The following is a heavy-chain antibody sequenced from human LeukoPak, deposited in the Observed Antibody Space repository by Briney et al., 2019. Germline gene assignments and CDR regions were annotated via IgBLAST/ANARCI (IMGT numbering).Heavy chain of an antibody. CDR1: GYSISSGYY. CDR3: ARVDTAMPTPSFDY. CDR2: IYTSGST. D-gene: IGHD5-18*01. Sequence: PSETLSLTCTVSGYSISSGYYWSWIRQPAGKGLEWIGRIYTSGSTNYNPSLKSRVTMSVDTSKNQFSLKLSSVTAADTAVYYCARVDTAMPTPSFDYWGQGTLVTVSS. V-gene: IGHV4-4*07. J-gene: IGHJ4*02.